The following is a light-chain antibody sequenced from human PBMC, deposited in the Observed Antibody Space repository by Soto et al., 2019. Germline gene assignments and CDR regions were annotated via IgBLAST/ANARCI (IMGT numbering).Light chain of an antibody. CDR2: GTS. V-gene: IGKV3-20*01. CDR3: QPYGSVAWT. Sequence: NVLTQSPCTLSLSPGERATLSCRASQSLSSSYLAWYQQKPGQAPRLLIYGTSIRATGIPDRFSGSGSGTDFTLTGIWPLPEDFSVYYCQPYGSVAWTYGRGTRWIS. J-gene: IGKJ1*01. CDR1: QSLSSSY.